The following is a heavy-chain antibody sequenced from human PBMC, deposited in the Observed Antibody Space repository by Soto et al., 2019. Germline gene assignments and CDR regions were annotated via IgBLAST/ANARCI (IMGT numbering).Heavy chain of an antibody. Sequence: PSLTLSLTCAICWYTVSSNTAAWSLIRQSPSRGLGWLGRAYYRSKWYHEYAVSVESRVTFYPDTTKNQFSLLLYSVTPEDTAVYYCTRAEGLYSSSWFPFDYWGQGTLVTVSS. D-gene: IGHD6-13*01. CDR3: TRAEGLYSSSWFPFDY. V-gene: IGHV6-1*01. CDR2: AYYRSKWYH. CDR1: WYTVSSNTAA. J-gene: IGHJ4*02.